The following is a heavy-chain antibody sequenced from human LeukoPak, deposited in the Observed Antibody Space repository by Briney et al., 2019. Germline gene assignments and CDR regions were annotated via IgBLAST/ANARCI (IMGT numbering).Heavy chain of an antibody. D-gene: IGHD6-6*01. CDR1: GFTFSGYS. J-gene: IGHJ4*02. CDR3: ARGSDSSSPQDY. V-gene: IGHV3-21*01. CDR2: ISSSSSYI. Sequence: PGGSLRLSCAASGFTFSGYSMNWVRQAPGKGLEWVSSISSSSSYIYYADSVKGRFTISRDNAKNSLYLQMNSLRAEDTAVYYCARGSDSSSPQDYWGQGTLVTVSS.